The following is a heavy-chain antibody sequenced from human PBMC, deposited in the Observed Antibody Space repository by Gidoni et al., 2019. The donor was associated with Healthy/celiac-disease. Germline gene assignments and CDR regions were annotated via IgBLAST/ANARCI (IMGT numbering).Heavy chain of an antibody. V-gene: IGHV3-9*01. CDR3: AKDIGYYDSSGSNFDY. Sequence: EVQLVESGGGLVQPGRSLRLSCAASGFTFDDYAMHWVRQAPGKGLEWVSGISWNSGSIGYADSVKGRFTISRDNAKNSLYLQMNSLRAEDTALYYCAKDIGYYDSSGSNFDYWGQGTLVTVSS. CDR1: GFTFDDYA. CDR2: ISWNSGSI. D-gene: IGHD3-22*01. J-gene: IGHJ4*02.